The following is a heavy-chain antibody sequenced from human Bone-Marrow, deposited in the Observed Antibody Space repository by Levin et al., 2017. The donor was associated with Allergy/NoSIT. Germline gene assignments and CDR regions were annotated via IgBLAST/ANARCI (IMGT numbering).Heavy chain of an antibody. CDR2: INPDSGDT. CDR1: GYTFTDYW. Sequence: GASVKVSCKASGYTFTDYWMHWVRQVPGQGPEWVGWINPDSGDTNYAQRFLGRVTLTRDTSISTVYMEMSRLTSDDTAVYSCARNLYGMDVWGQGTTVTVSS. CDR3: ARNLYGMDV. J-gene: IGHJ6*02. V-gene: IGHV1-2*02.